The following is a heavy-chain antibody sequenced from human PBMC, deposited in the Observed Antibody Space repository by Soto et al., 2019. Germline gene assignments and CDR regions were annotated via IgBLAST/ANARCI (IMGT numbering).Heavy chain of an antibody. D-gene: IGHD3-22*01. CDR1: GGTFSSYA. CDR3: ARGTTPSYYYDRYFDY. J-gene: IGHJ4*02. V-gene: IGHV1-69*13. CDR2: IIPIFGTA. Sequence: ASVKVSCKASGGTFSSYAISWVRQAPGQGLEWMGGIIPIFGTANYAQKFQGRVTITADESTSTAYMELSSLRSEDTAVYYCARGTTPSYYYDRYFDYWGQGTLVTVSS.